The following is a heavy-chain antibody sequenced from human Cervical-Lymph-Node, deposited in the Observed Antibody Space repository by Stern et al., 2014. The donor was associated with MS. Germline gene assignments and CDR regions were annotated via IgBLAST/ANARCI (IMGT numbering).Heavy chain of an antibody. V-gene: IGHV5-51*03. Sequence: EVQLVQSGAGVIKPGESLKISCKGSGYSFTTFWIGWVRQLPGKGLEWMGIIFPDDSDTRYSPSFQGQVNISADKSTDTAYLQWSSLKASDTATYYCARPLGSGWTAGWYYWGQGTRVTVSS. D-gene: IGHD6-19*01. J-gene: IGHJ4*02. CDR2: IFPDDSDT. CDR1: GYSFTTFW. CDR3: ARPLGSGWTAGWYY.